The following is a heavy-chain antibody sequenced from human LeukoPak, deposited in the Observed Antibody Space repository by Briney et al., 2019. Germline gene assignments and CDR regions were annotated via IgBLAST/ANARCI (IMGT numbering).Heavy chain of an antibody. J-gene: IGHJ5*02. Sequence: GESLKISGDTSGYSFTTYWTGRLRQRPASGLEGGVAIYPDNSDTCYSPSFQGQIAISADRATRTAYLKWNSLQASDTGMYYCARQRWATGSVNWFDPWGQGTLVTVSS. D-gene: IGHD5-12*01. V-gene: IGHV5-51*01. CDR2: IYPDNSDT. CDR3: ARQRWATGSVNWFDP. CDR1: GYSFTTYW.